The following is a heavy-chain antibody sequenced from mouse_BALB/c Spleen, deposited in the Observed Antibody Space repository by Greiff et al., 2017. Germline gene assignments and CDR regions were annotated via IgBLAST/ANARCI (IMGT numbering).Heavy chain of an antibody. D-gene: IGHD3-3*01. V-gene: IGHV1-18*01. CDR2: INPNNGGT. CDR1: GYTFTDYT. CDR3: ARLRRDYYAMDY. J-gene: IGHJ4*01. Sequence: VQLKQSGPELVKPGASVKISCKTSGYTFTDYTMHWVKQSHGKRLEWIGGINPNNGGTRYNQKFKGKATLTVDKSSSTAYMVHRSLTSEDSAVYYCARLRRDYYAMDYWGQGTSVTVSS.